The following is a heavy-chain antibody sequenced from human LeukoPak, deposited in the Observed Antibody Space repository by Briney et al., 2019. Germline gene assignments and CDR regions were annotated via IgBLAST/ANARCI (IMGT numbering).Heavy chain of an antibody. CDR3: ARESVATPSYYFDY. J-gene: IGHJ4*02. V-gene: IGHV3-66*01. CDR2: IYSGGST. CDR1: GFTFSSNY. Sequence: PGGSLRLSCAASGFTFSSNYMSGVRQAPGKGLEWVSVIYSGGSTYYADSVKGRFTISRDNSKNTLYLQMNSLRAEDTAVYYCARESVATPSYYFDYWGQGTLVTVSS. D-gene: IGHD4-23*01.